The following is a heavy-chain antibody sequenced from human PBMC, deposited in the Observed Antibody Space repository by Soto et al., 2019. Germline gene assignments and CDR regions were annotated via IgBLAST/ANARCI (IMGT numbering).Heavy chain of an antibody. CDR1: GFTVSTDG. Sequence: QVQLVESGGGVVQPGRSLRLSCAVSGFTVSTDGMHWVRQAPGNGLEWVAVISRDGGTNYYADSLKGRFTISRDNSRNTLFLEMNSLRGDDMAVYYCTGEVASGYWGQGTLVTVSS. D-gene: IGHD2-8*02. CDR3: TGEVASGY. V-gene: IGHV3-30*03. J-gene: IGHJ4*02. CDR2: ISRDGGTN.